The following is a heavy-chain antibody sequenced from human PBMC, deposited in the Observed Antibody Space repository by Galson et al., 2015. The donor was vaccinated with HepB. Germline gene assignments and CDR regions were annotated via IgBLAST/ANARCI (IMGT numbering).Heavy chain of an antibody. CDR3: ARYCSSTSCAPGLGGLGY. D-gene: IGHD2-2*01. Sequence: SLRLSCAASGFTFSDYYMSWIRQAPGKGLEWVSYISSSSSYTNYADSVKGRFTISRDNAKNSLYLQMNSLRAEDTAVYYCARYCSSTSCAPGLGGLGYWGQGTLVTVSS. J-gene: IGHJ4*02. V-gene: IGHV3-11*06. CDR1: GFTFSDYY. CDR2: ISSSSSYT.